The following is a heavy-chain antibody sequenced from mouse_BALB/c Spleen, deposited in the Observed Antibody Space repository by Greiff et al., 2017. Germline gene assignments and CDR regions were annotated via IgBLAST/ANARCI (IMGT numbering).Heavy chain of an antibody. J-gene: IGHJ3*01. V-gene: IGHV1-62-2*01. CDR1: GYTFTEYI. D-gene: IGHD2-4*01. CDR3: ARNEDRWGGDYRIAY. Sequence: VKLQESGAELVKPGASVKLSCKASGYTFTEYIIYWVKQRSGQGLEWIGWFYPGSGSIKYNEKFKDKATLTADKSSSTVYMELSRLTSEDSAVYFCARNEDRWGGDYRIAYWGQGTLVTVSA. CDR2: FYPGSGSI.